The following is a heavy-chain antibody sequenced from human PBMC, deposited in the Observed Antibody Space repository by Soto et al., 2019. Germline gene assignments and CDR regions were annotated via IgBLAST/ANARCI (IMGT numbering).Heavy chain of an antibody. CDR3: ARDLTYYYDSSGYSNYYYYGMDV. Sequence: AVKVSCKASGGTFSSYAISWVRQAPGQGLEWMGGIIPSFGTANYAQKFQGRVTITADESTSTAYMELSSLRSEDTGVYYCARDLTYYYDSSGYSNYYYYGMDVWCQGATGTV. V-gene: IGHV1-69*13. D-gene: IGHD3-22*01. CDR1: GGTFSSYA. CDR2: IIPSFGTA. J-gene: IGHJ6*02.